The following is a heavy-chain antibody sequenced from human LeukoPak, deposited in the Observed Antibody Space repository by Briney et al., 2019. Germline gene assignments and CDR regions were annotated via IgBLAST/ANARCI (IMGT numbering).Heavy chain of an antibody. V-gene: IGHV3-74*01. J-gene: IGHJ4*02. D-gene: IGHD6-13*01. CDR3: VRDSSSWYYDY. CDR1: GFMFSRYW. Sequence: PGGSLRLSCAASGFMFSRYWMHWVRQAPGKGLVWVSHIKSDGSSTTYADSVKGRFTISRDNAKSTLYLQMNSLRVEDTAVYYCVRDSSSWYYDYWGQGTLVTVSS. CDR2: IKSDGSST.